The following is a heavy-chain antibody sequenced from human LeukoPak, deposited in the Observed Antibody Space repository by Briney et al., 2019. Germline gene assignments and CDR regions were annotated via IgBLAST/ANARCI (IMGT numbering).Heavy chain of an antibody. CDR3: ARGDKSSGWYFFDY. CDR2: ISGSGGST. Sequence: GGSLRLSCAASGFTFSSYAMSWVRQAPGKGLEWVSAISGSGGSTYYADSLKGRFTISRDNANNSLCLQMNSLRAEDTAVYYCARGDKSSGWYFFDYWGQGALVTVSS. J-gene: IGHJ4*02. D-gene: IGHD6-19*01. CDR1: GFTFSSYA. V-gene: IGHV3-23*01.